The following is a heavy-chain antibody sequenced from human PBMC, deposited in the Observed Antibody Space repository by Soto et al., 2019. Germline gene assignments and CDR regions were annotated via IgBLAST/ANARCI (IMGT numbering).Heavy chain of an antibody. V-gene: IGHV1-69*01. CDR1: GGTFSSYA. CDR2: IIPIFGTA. CDR3: ARGYCSSTSCYTEGFFCFDY. D-gene: IGHD2-2*02. Sequence: QVQLVQSGAEVKKPGSSVKVSCKASGGTFSSYAISWVRQAPGQGLEWMGGIIPIFGTANYAQKFQGRVTITADESTSTAYMELCSLRSEDTAVYYCARGYCSSTSCYTEGFFCFDYWGQGTLVTVSS. J-gene: IGHJ4*02.